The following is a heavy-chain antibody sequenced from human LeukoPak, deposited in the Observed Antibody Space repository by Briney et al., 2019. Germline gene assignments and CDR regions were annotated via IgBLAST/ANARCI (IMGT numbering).Heavy chain of an antibody. D-gene: IGHD2-15*01. J-gene: IGHJ2*01. V-gene: IGHV1-2*02. Sequence: ASVKVSCKASGYTFTGYYMHWVRQAPGQGLEWMGWINPNSGGTNYAQKFQGRVTMTRDTSISTVYMELNRLRSDDTAVYYCARVSPPLGYCSGGSCYWYFDLWGRGTLVTVSS. CDR2: INPNSGGT. CDR1: GYTFTGYY. CDR3: ARVSPPLGYCSGGSCYWYFDL.